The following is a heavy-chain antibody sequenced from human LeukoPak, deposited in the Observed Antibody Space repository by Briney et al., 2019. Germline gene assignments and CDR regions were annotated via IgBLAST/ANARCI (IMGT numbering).Heavy chain of an antibody. V-gene: IGHV4-4*02. CDR2: IYHSGST. D-gene: IGHD3/OR15-3a*01. CDR1: GGSISSSYW. CDR3: ARSYWTGYHYLTF. J-gene: IGHJ4*02. Sequence: SGTLSLTCAVSGGSISSSYWWTWVRQPPGKGLEWIGEIYHSGSTNYNPSLKSRLTISVDKSKNQFSLKLSSVTAADTAVYYCARSYWTGYHYLTFWGQRTLVTVSS.